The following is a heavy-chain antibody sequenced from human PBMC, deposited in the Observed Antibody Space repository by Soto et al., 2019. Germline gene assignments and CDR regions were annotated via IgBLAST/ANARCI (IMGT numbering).Heavy chain of an antibody. CDR1: GFTFSSYA. CDR2: ISGSGDST. CDR3: ARRNSGWYFDL. V-gene: IGHV3-23*01. D-gene: IGHD4-4*01. J-gene: IGHJ2*01. Sequence: EVPLLESGGGLVQPGGSLRLSCAASGFTFSSYAMNCVRQAPGKGLQWVSVISGSGDSTYYADSVKGRFTISRDNSKNTLYLQMNSLRAEDTAVYYCARRNSGWYFDLWGRGTLVTVSS.